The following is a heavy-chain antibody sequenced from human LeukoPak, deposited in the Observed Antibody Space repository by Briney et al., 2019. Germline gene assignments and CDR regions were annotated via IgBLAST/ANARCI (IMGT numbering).Heavy chain of an antibody. Sequence: SETQSLICTVSGASIVSSNYHWGWIRQPPGKGLEWIGNVYYSGSTHYNPSLKGRVDMSVDTSKNQFSLKLDSVTAADTAVYYCARNYYDSSGSFHFDLWGQESLVTVSS. D-gene: IGHD3-22*01. J-gene: IGHJ4*02. V-gene: IGHV4-39*01. CDR3: ARNYYDSSGSFHFDL. CDR2: VYYSGST. CDR1: GASIVSSNYH.